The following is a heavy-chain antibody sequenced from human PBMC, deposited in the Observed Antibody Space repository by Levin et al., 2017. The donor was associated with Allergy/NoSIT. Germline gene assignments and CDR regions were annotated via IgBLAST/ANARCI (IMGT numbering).Heavy chain of an antibody. V-gene: IGHV3-23*01. J-gene: IGHJ4*02. Sequence: LSLTCAASGFPFSRFPMTWVRQAPGKGLEWVSVISGDSGDTYYADSVKGRFTISRDNSKNTLYLQMNTLSVEDTAIYYCAKKSVGYYPFDNWGQGTLVIVSS. CDR2: ISGDSGDT. CDR1: GFPFSRFP. D-gene: IGHD3-22*01. CDR3: AKKSVGYYPFDN.